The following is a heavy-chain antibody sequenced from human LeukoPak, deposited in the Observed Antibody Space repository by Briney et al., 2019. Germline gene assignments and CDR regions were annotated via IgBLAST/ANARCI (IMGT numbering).Heavy chain of an antibody. J-gene: IGHJ4*02. D-gene: IGHD3-22*01. V-gene: IGHV5-51*01. CDR1: GYSFTSYW. CDR3: ARQIAYYYDSSGHYMGYYFDY. CDR2: IYPGDSDT. Sequence: GESLKISCKGSGYSFTSYWIGWVRQMPGKGLEWMGIIYPGDSDTRYSPSFQGQVTISADKSISTAYLQWSSLKASDTAMYYCARQIAYYYDSSGHYMGYYFDYWGQGTLVTVSS.